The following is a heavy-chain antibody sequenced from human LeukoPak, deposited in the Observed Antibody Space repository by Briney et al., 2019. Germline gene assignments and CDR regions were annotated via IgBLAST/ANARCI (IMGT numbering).Heavy chain of an antibody. CDR1: GFTFSSYG. V-gene: IGHV3-23*01. CDR2: ISGSGGST. D-gene: IGHD5-12*01. CDR3: AKEGLRLSRGFDY. Sequence: SGGSLRLSCAASGFTFSSYGMSWVRQAPGKGLEWVSAISGSGGSTYYADSVKGRFTISRDNSKNTLYLQMNSLRAEDTAVYYCAKEGLRLSRGFDYWGQGTLVTVSS. J-gene: IGHJ4*02.